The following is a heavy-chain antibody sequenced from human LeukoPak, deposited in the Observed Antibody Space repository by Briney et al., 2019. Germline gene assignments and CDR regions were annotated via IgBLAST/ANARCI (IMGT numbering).Heavy chain of an antibody. V-gene: IGHV3-11*03. Sequence: GGSLRLSCAASGFTFSSYAVSWIRQAPGKGLEWVSYISSSSSYTNYADSVKGRFTISRDNAKNSLYLQMNSLRAEDTAVYYCARTIAEGWFDPWGQGTLVTVSS. CDR1: GFTFSSYA. CDR2: ISSSSSYT. CDR3: ARTIAEGWFDP. D-gene: IGHD6-13*01. J-gene: IGHJ5*02.